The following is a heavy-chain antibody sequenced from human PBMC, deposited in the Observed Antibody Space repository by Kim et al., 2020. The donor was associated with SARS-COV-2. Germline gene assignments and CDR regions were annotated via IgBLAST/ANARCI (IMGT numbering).Heavy chain of an antibody. D-gene: IGHD1-26*01. J-gene: IGHJ4*02. CDR3: AREVGASGDLDY. CDR1: GFTFGDYA. V-gene: IGHV3-49*03. CDR2: IRSERYGGTT. Sequence: GGSLRLSCTASGFTFGDYAMNWIRQAPGKGLEWVGFIRSERYGGTTEYAASVKGRFTISRDDSKSIAYLQMNSLKTEDTAVYSCAREVGASGDLDYWGQGTLVTVSS.